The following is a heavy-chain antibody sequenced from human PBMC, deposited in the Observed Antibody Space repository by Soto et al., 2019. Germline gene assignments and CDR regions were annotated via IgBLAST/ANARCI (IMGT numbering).Heavy chain of an antibody. J-gene: IGHJ6*03. CDR1: GFTFNRHS. CDR3: VRLGPPGSHYSYYYYMDV. Sequence: GGSLRLSCAASGFTFNRHSMKWVRQAPGKGLEWVSYISTSSNDIYYGDSVKGRFTISRDNARNSLYLQMNSLGAEETAVYYCVRLGPPGSHYSYYYYMDVWGKGTTVTVSS. V-gene: IGHV3-21*01. CDR2: ISTSSNDI. D-gene: IGHD4-4*01.